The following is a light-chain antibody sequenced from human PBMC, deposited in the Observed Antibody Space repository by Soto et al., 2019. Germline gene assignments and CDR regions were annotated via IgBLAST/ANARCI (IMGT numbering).Light chain of an antibody. CDR2: GAA. CDR1: QTISSDY. CDR3: QQYNSYSWT. Sequence: EILLTQSPGTLSLSPGERATLSCRASQTISSDYLAWYQQKPGQAPRLLIFGAATRAADIPDRFSGSGSGTEFTLIISSLQPDDFATYYCQQYNSYSWTFGQGTKVDIK. V-gene: IGKV3-20*01. J-gene: IGKJ1*01.